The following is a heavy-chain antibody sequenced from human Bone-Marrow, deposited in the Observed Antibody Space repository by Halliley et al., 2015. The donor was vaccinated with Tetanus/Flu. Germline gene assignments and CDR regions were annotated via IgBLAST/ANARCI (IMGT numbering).Heavy chain of an antibody. CDR3: ARDWSSSARQSMNYGLDV. CDR2: IIPIIKII. V-gene: IGHV1-69*04. D-gene: IGHD6-6*01. J-gene: IGHJ6*02. Sequence: IIPIIKIIKYAQKFQGRVTINADKSTTTAYMNLNSLRFDDTAIYFCARDWSSSARQSMNYGLDVWGQGTTVTVSS.